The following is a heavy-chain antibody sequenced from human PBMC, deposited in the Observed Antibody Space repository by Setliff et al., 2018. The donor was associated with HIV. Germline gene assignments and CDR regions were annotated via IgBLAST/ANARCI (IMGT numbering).Heavy chain of an antibody. CDR2: ITSSGSGVST. D-gene: IGHD4-17*01. J-gene: IGHJ4*02. V-gene: IGHV3-23*01. CDR1: GFTFDDYA. Sequence: PGGSLRLSCAASGFTFDDYAMHWVRQAPGKGLEWVSSITSSGSGVSTYSADSVKGRFTISRDNSKNTLYLQLTSLRAEDTAVYYCATSPAAVTPRYFDFWGQGTLVTVSS. CDR3: ATSPAAVTPRYFDF.